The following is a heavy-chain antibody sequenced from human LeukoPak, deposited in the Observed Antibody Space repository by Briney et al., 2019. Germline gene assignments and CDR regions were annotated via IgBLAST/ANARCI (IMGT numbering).Heavy chain of an antibody. CDR2: ISSSGDTV. CDR1: GFTFNNYE. Sequence: PGGSLRLSCAVSGFTFNNYEMHWVRQAPGKGLEWVSYISSSGDTVYYADSVQGRFIISRDNAKNSLYLQMNSLRAEDTALYYCARDGYRYYYYYYMDVWGKGTTVTVSS. D-gene: IGHD5-18*01. CDR3: ARDGYRYYYYYYMDV. J-gene: IGHJ6*03. V-gene: IGHV3-48*03.